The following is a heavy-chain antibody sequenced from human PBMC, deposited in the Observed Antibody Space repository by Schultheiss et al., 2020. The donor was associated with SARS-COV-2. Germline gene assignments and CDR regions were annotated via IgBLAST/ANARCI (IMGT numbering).Heavy chain of an antibody. CDR3: ARSNRPRPYYYYGMDV. Sequence: SQTLSLTCTVSGGSISSGSYYWSWIRQPPGKGLEWIGSIYYSGSTNYNPSLKSRVTISVDTSKNQFSLKLSSVTAADTAVYYCARSNRPRPYYYYGMDVWGQGTTVTVSS. J-gene: IGHJ6*02. D-gene: IGHD1/OR15-1a*01. CDR2: IYYSGST. V-gene: IGHV4-39*07. CDR1: GGSISSGSYY.